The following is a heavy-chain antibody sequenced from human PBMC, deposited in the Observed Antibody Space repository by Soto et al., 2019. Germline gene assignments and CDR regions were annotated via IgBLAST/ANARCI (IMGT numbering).Heavy chain of an antibody. J-gene: IGHJ3*02. CDR1: GGSISSYY. CDR3: ARAGREVGATAFDI. Sequence: SETLSLTCTVSGGSISSYYWSWIRQPAGKGLEWIGRIYTSGSTNYNPSLKSRVTMSVDTSKNQFSLKLSSVTAADTAVYYCARAGREVGATAFDIWGQGTMVTVSS. D-gene: IGHD1-26*01. CDR2: IYTSGST. V-gene: IGHV4-4*07.